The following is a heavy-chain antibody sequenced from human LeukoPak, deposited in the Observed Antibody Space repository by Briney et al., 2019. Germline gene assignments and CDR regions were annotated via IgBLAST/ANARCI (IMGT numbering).Heavy chain of an antibody. CDR3: ARSGVTALSWVDP. V-gene: IGHV4-4*07. Sequence: SETLSLTCTVSGVSISSYYWSWIRQPAGKGLEWIGRIHTSGSTNYNPSLKSRITISVDTSKNQFSLKLSSVTAADTAVYYCARSGVTALSWVDPWGQGTLVTVSS. D-gene: IGHD2-21*02. CDR1: GVSISSYY. J-gene: IGHJ5*02. CDR2: IHTSGST.